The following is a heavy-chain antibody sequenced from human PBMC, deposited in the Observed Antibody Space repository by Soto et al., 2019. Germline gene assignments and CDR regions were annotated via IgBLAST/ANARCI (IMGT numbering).Heavy chain of an antibody. Sequence: EVQLVESGGGLVQPGESLRLSCAASGFTFSSYWMHWVRQAPGKGLVWVSRINSDGSSTSYAGSVKGRFTISRDNAKNMLYLQMNSLRAEDTAVYYCVRTSVVVAAATREDYWGQGTLVTVSS. CDR3: VRTSVVVAAATREDY. D-gene: IGHD2-15*01. CDR1: GFTFSSYW. J-gene: IGHJ4*02. CDR2: INSDGSST. V-gene: IGHV3-74*01.